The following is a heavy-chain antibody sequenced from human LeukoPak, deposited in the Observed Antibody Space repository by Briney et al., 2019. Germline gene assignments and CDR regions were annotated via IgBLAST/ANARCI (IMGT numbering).Heavy chain of an antibody. Sequence: GGSLRLSCAASGFTFSSYAMSWVRQAPGKGLEWVSAISGSGGSTYYADSVKGRFTISRDNSKNTLYLQMNSLRAEDTAVYYCAKAGFAIAARPLIPGFDYWGQGTLVTVSS. CDR2: ISGSGGST. V-gene: IGHV3-23*01. CDR3: AKAGFAIAARPLIPGFDY. J-gene: IGHJ4*02. D-gene: IGHD6-6*01. CDR1: GFTFSSYA.